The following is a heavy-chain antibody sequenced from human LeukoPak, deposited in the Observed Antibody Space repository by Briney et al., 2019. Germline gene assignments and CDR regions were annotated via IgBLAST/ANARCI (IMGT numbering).Heavy chain of an antibody. Sequence: GGSLRLSCAASRFTFSNSVMSWVRQAPGKGLEWVSAISGSGGSTYYADSVKGRFTISRDNSKNTLYLQMNSLRAEDTAVYYCAKGTTMVRSQLDYWGQGTLVTVSS. J-gene: IGHJ4*02. CDR1: RFTFSNSV. CDR3: AKGTTMVRSQLDY. D-gene: IGHD3-10*01. V-gene: IGHV3-23*01. CDR2: ISGSGGST.